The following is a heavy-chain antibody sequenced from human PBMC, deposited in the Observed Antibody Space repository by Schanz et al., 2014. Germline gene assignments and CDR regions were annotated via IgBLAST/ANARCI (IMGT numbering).Heavy chain of an antibody. J-gene: IGHJ5*02. Sequence: QVQLQESGPGLVKPSETLSLTCIVSGGSTRSSNYYWSWIRRHPGKGLEWIGHIHYSGSTYYNPSLKRPVTLSIPTSKNQFSLRLTSVTAADTAVYHCARDRYCTGARCPGWFDPWGQGTLVTVSS. CDR1: GGSTRSSNYY. D-gene: IGHD2-8*02. CDR3: ARDRYCTGARCPGWFDP. CDR2: IHYSGST. V-gene: IGHV4-31*02.